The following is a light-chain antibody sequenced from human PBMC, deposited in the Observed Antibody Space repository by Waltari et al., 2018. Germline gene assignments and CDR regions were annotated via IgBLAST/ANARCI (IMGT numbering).Light chain of an antibody. J-gene: IGLJ1*01. CDR1: NTGIKS. CDR2: DVR. CDR3: QVWDGSSAHYV. Sequence: SYVLTQPPSLSVAPGQTARITCGGDNTGIKSVHWFQQRPGQAPVLVVYDVRDRPSGIPERFSGATSGNTATLTISGVGAGDEADYYCQVWDGSSAHYVFGTGTKVTVL. V-gene: IGLV3-21*02.